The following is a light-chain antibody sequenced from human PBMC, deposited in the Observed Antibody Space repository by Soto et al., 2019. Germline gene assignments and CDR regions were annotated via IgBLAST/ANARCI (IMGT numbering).Light chain of an antibody. CDR3: SSYRGAGTGL. CDR1: SSDVGSYDY. V-gene: IGLV2-14*01. Sequence: QSVLTQPASVSGSPGQSITISCSGTSSDVGSYDYVSWYQQHPGKAPKLLIYEVSNRPSGVSNRFSASKSGNTASLTISGLRAEDGADYHCSSYRGAGTGLSGTGTSSPS. CDR2: EVS. J-gene: IGLJ1*01.